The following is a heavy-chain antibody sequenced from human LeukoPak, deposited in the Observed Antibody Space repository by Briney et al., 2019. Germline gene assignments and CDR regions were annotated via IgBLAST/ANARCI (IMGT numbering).Heavy chain of an antibody. V-gene: IGHV3-30-3*01. CDR3: ARDGLWYSSSWDIDY. CDR1: GFTFSSYA. Sequence: GGSLRLSCAASGFTFSSYAMHWVRQAPGKGLEWVAVISYDGSNKYYADSVKGRFTISRDNSKNTLYLQMNSLRAEDTAVYYCARDGLWYSSSWDIDYWAREPWSPSPQ. D-gene: IGHD6-13*01. J-gene: IGHJ4*02. CDR2: ISYDGSNK.